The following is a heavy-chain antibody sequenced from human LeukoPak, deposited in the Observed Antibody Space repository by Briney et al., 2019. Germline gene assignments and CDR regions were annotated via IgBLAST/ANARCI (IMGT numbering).Heavy chain of an antibody. CDR2: ISGSGGST. J-gene: IGHJ5*02. CDR1: GFTFSSYG. CDR3: AKVGSSGWYNWFDP. Sequence: PGRSLRLSCAASGFTFSSYGMHWVRQAPGKGLEWVSAISGSGGSTYYADSVKGRFTISRDNSKNTLYLQMNSLRAEDTAIYYCAKVGSSGWYNWFDPWGQGTLVTVSS. V-gene: IGHV3-23*01. D-gene: IGHD6-19*01.